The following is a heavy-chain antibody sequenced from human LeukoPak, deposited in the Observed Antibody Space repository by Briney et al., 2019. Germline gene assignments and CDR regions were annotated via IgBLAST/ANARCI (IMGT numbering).Heavy chain of an antibody. D-gene: IGHD6-13*01. V-gene: IGHV5-51*01. CDR1: GYSLNNYW. Sequence: GESLKISCKGSGYSLNNYWIGRVRQMPGKGLEWMGIIYPGDSDTRYSPSFQGQVTISADKSINTAYLQWSSLKASDTAMYYWASTYSRSWYGSFDYWGQGTLVTVSS. CDR2: IYPGDSDT. J-gene: IGHJ4*02. CDR3: ASTYSRSWYGSFDY.